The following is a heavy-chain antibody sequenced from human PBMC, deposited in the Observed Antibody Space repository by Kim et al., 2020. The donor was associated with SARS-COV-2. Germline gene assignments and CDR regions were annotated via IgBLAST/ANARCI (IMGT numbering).Heavy chain of an antibody. V-gene: IGHV1-69*13. CDR2: IIPIFGTA. CDR1: GGTFSSYA. D-gene: IGHD2-15*01. CDR3: ARRDVVAATRKAYYYYGMDV. Sequence: SVKVSCKASGGTFSSYAISWVRQAPGQGLEWMGGIIPIFGTANYAQKFQGRVTITADESTSTAYMELSSLRSEDTAVYYCARRDVVAATRKAYYYYGMDVWGQGTTVTVSS. J-gene: IGHJ6*02.